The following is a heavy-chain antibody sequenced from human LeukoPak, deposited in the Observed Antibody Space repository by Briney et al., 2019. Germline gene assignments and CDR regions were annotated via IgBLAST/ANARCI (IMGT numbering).Heavy chain of an antibody. D-gene: IGHD6-13*01. CDR1: GGSISSYY. Sequence: SDTLSLTCAVSGGSISSYYWSWIRQPPGKGLEWIGYIYYSGSTNYNPSLKSRVTISVDTSKNQFSLKLSSVTAADTAVYYCARDSSSRTYYYYYYMDVWGKGTTVTVSS. CDR2: IYYSGST. V-gene: IGHV4-59*01. J-gene: IGHJ6*03. CDR3: ARDSSSRTYYYYYYMDV.